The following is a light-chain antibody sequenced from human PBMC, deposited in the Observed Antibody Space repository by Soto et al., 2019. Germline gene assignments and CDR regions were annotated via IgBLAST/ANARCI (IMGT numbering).Light chain of an antibody. Sequence: EFVLTQSPGTLSLSAGERATLSCRASQSLSRNYLAWYQQKPGQVPTVLIHGAFSRATGIPDRFSGSGSGTDFTLTISRLEPEDSAVYYCQQYETSPTFGQGTKVEIK. CDR3: QQYETSPT. J-gene: IGKJ1*01. CDR2: GAF. V-gene: IGKV3-20*01. CDR1: QSLSRNY.